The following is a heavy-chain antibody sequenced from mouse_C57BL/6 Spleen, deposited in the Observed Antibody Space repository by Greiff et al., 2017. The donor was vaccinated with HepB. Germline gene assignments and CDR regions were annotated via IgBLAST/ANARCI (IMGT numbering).Heavy chain of an antibody. Sequence: EVKLLESGGGLVQPGGSMKLSCVASGFTFSNYWMNWVRQSPEKGLEWVAQIRLKSDNYATHYAESVKGRFTISRDDSTSSVYLQMKNLRAEETGIYYGASNYVKDWYFDVCGTGTTVTVSS. V-gene: IGHV6-3*01. D-gene: IGHD2-5*01. J-gene: IGHJ1*03. CDR2: IRLKSDNYAT. CDR3: ASNYVKDWYFDV. CDR1: GFTFSNYW.